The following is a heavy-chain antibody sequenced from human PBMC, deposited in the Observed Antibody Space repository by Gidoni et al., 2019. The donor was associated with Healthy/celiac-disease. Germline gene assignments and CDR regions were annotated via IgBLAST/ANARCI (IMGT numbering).Heavy chain of an antibody. CDR3: ARGYCSSTSCKTTETYNWFDP. J-gene: IGHJ5*02. CDR2: IIPILGIA. Sequence: QVQLVQSGAEVKKPGSSVKVSCKASGGTFSSYAISWVRQAPGQGLEWMGRIIPILGIANYAQKFQGRVTITADKSTSTAYMELSSLRSEDTAVYYCARGYCSSTSCKTTETYNWFDPWGQGTLVTVSS. V-gene: IGHV1-69*04. D-gene: IGHD2-2*01. CDR1: GGTFSSYA.